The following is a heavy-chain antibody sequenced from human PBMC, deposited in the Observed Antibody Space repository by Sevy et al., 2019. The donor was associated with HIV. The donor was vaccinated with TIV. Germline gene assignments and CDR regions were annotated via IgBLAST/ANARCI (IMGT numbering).Heavy chain of an antibody. Sequence: ASLKVSCKVSGYTLTQLSIHWVRQAPGKGLEWMGGFDPEDGKTIYAQKFQGRLTMTEDTSTDTAYMQLSSLRSEDTAVYYCATGREYYNDNSGYFDYWGQGTLVTVSS. CDR2: FDPEDGKT. V-gene: IGHV1-24*01. CDR1: GYTLTQLS. J-gene: IGHJ4*02. CDR3: ATGREYYNDNSGYFDY. D-gene: IGHD3-22*01.